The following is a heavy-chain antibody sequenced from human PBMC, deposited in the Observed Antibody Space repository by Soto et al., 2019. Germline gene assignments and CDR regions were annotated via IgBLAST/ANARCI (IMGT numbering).Heavy chain of an antibody. CDR3: TKWGHYGMDV. D-gene: IGHD3-16*01. J-gene: IGHJ6*02. V-gene: IGHV3-30*18. CDR2: ISYDGSNK. Sequence: VGSLRLSCAASGFIFSSYGMHWVRQAPGKGLEWVAVISYDGSNKYYADSVKGRFTISRDNSKNTLYLQMNSLRAEDTAVYYCTKWGHYGMDVWGQGTTLTVSS. CDR1: GFIFSSYG.